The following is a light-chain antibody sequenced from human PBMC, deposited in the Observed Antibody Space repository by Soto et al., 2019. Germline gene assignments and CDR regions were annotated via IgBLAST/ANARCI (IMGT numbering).Light chain of an antibody. CDR1: SSDVGAYDY. CDR3: SSYTSSNTVV. J-gene: IGLJ2*01. CDR2: EVN. Sequence: QSVLTHPASVSGSPGQSITISCTGTSSDVGAYDYVSWYQQHPGKAPKLLIYEVNYRPSEFSSRFSGSKSGNTASLTISGLQADDEADYYCSSYTSSNTVVFGGGTKVTVL. V-gene: IGLV2-14*01.